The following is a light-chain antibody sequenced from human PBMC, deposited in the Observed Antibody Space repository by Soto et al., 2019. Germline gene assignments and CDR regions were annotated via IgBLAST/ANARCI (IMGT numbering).Light chain of an antibody. CDR1: QSVRTY. Sequence: ELVMTLSPATLSVSPGERATLSCRASQSVRTYLAWYQVKPGQAPRLLIYDASSRASGVPARFSGSGSGTDFTLTISSLEPEDFALYYCQQRNSWPPITFGQGTRLEIK. J-gene: IGKJ5*01. CDR2: DAS. V-gene: IGKV3-11*01. CDR3: QQRNSWPPIT.